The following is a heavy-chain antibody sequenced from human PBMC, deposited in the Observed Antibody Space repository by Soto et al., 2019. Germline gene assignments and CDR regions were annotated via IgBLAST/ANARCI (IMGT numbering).Heavy chain of an antibody. V-gene: IGHV4-30-4*01. J-gene: IGHJ4*02. CDR3: ARDDGYYRLYDY. D-gene: IGHD3-3*01. Sequence: QVRLQESGPGLVKPSQTLSLTCTVSGGSISSGDYFWSWVRQPPVKGLEWIGYIYYTGSTSYNPSLKSRITMSLDTSKNQFSLKVSSVTAADTAVYFCARDDGYYRLYDYWGQGTLVTVSS. CDR1: GGSISSGDYF. CDR2: IYYTGST.